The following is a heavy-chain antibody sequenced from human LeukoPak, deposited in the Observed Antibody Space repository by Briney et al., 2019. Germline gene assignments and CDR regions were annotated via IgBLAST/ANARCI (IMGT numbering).Heavy chain of an antibody. V-gene: IGHV4-59*11. CDR2: LYYSGST. Sequence: SETLSLTCTVSGGSISSHYWNWIRQPPGKGLEWIGHLYYSGSTNYNPSLKSRVTISVDMSRTQFSLRPTSVNAADTAVYYCARGPIGYDYVWGSWFDSWGQGTLVTVSS. CDR1: GGSISSHY. D-gene: IGHD3-16*01. J-gene: IGHJ5*01. CDR3: ARGPIGYDYVWGSWFDS.